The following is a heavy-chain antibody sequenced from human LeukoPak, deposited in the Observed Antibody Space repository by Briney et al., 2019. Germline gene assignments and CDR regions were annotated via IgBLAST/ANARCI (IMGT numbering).Heavy chain of an antibody. CDR1: GYTFTGYY. CDR2: INPNSGGT. V-gene: IGHV1-2*02. J-gene: IGHJ6*03. D-gene: IGHD3-16*01. CDR3: ARGEGYYYYYMDV. Sequence: ASVKVSCKASGYTFTGYYMHWVRQAPGQGLEWIGWINPNSGGTNYAQKFQGRVTMTRDTSISTAYMELSRLRSDDTAVYYCARGEGYYYYYMDVWGKGTTVTVSS.